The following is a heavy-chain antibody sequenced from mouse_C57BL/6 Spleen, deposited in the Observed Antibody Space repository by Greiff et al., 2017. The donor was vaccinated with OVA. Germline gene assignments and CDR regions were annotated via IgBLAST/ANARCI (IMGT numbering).Heavy chain of an antibody. CDR3: AIKEGFDGYYDYAMDY. CDR1: GYTFTSYW. V-gene: IGHV1-74*01. J-gene: IGHJ4*01. CDR2: IHPSDSDT. Sequence: QVQLQQPGAELVKPGASVKVSCKASGYTFTSYWMHWVKQRPGQGLEWIGRIHPSDSDTNYNQKFKGKATLTVDKSSGTAYMQLSSLTSEDSAVYYCAIKEGFDGYYDYAMDYWGQGTSVTVSS. D-gene: IGHD2-3*01.